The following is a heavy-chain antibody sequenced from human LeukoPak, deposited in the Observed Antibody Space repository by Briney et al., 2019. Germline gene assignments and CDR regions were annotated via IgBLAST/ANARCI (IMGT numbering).Heavy chain of an antibody. D-gene: IGHD1/OR15-1a*01. CDR3: ASHVTVTGTRGFDH. CDR1: GGSISSANW. V-gene: IGHV4-4*02. CDR2: MYQNGNG. Sequence: SETLSLTCTVSGGSISSANWWSWVRQPPGKGLEWIAEMYQNGNGNYNASLQSRVTISVDHSRNQFSLELTSLTAADTAVYYCASHVTVTGTRGFDHWGQGALVIVSS. J-gene: IGHJ4*02.